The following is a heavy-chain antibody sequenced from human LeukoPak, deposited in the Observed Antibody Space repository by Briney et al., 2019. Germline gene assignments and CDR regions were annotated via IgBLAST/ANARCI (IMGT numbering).Heavy chain of an antibody. CDR3: ARGRRDVLLWFGELFYFDY. CDR2: INHGGST. V-gene: IGHV4-34*01. J-gene: IGHJ4*02. D-gene: IGHD3-10*01. CDR1: GGSFSGYY. Sequence: PAETLSLTCAVYGGSFSGYYWSWIRQPPGKGLEWIGEINHGGSTNYNPSFKSRVTISVDTTKSQFSLKLSSVTAADTAVYYCARGRRDVLLWFGELFYFDYWGQGTLVTVSS.